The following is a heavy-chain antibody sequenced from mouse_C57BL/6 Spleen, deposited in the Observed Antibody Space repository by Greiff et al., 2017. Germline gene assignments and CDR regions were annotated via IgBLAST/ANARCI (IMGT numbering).Heavy chain of an antibody. CDR2: IDPSDSEI. CDR1: GYTFTSYW. Sequence: VQLQQPGAELVRPGSSVKLSCKASGYTFTSYWMHWVKQRPIQGLEWIGNIDPSDSEINYNQKFKDKATLTVDKSSSTAYMQLSRLTSEDSAVFYCARSGTTVWYFDVWGTGTTVTVSS. CDR3: ARSGTTVWYFDV. J-gene: IGHJ1*03. D-gene: IGHD1-1*01. V-gene: IGHV1-52*01.